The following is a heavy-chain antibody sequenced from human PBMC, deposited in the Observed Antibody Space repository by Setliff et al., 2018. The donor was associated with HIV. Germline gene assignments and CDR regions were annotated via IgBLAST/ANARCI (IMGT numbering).Heavy chain of an antibody. CDR2: AGSADYGGNA. CDR3: ARSYCGGGLCFRGLDL. Sequence: SETLSLTCTVSGGSISNSNYFWDWIRQPPGKGLEWIGSAGSADYGGNAYYNPSLKSRVTISVETSKNQFSLKLTSVTAADTAVYYCARSYCGGGLCFRGLDLWGQGTTVTGSS. J-gene: IGHJ6*02. V-gene: IGHV4-39*07. D-gene: IGHD2-21*01. CDR1: GGSISNSNYF.